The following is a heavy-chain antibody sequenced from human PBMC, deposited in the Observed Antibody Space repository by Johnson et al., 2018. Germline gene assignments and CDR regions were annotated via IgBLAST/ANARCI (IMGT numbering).Heavy chain of an antibody. CDR3: VKDGRLLRYFDWAFIFQH. D-gene: IGHD3-9*01. CDR2: IGTGGDT. J-gene: IGHJ1*01. Sequence: VQLVQSGGGVVQPGGSLRPSCAASGFAFSSYVLHWVRRAPGKGPEWVSAIGTGGDTYYADSVKGRFTITRDNSKNTLYLQMNSLRAEDTAGYYCVKDGRLLRYFDWAFIFQHWGQGTLVTVSS. CDR1: GFAFSSYV. V-gene: IGHV3-47*02.